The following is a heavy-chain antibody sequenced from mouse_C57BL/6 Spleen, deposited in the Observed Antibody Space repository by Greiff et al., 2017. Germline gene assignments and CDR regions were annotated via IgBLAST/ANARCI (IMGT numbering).Heavy chain of an antibody. CDR1: GFTFSSYA. D-gene: IGHD3-3*01. CDR3: ARDRKGDAMDY. Sequence: ESGGGLVKPGGSLKLSCAASGFTFSSYAMSWVRQTPEKRLEWVATISDGGSYTYYPDNVKGRFTISRDNAKNNLYLQMSHLKSEDTAMYYCARDRKGDAMDYWGQGTSVTVSS. CDR2: ISDGGSYT. J-gene: IGHJ4*01. V-gene: IGHV5-4*01.